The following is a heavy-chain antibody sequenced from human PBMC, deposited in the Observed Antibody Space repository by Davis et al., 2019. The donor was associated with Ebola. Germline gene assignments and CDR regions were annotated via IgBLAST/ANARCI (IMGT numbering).Heavy chain of an antibody. D-gene: IGHD2-2*01. Sequence: GESLKISCEASGFSFDAYAMHWVRQAPGKGLEWVSSIWYEGTDGNYADSVRGRFIISRDDSKNTLHLQMNSLRVEDTAIYYCAREEGSSRWQNNWFDYWGQGTLVTVSS. CDR3: AREEGSSRWQNNWFDY. V-gene: IGHV3-33*08. J-gene: IGHJ5*01. CDR1: GFSFDAYA. CDR2: IWYEGTDG.